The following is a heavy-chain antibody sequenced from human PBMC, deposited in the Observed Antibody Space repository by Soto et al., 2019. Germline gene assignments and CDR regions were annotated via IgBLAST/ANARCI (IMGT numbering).Heavy chain of an antibody. CDR2: ISGSGGST. CDR3: AKNDILTGYSGGALFDY. Sequence: GGSLRLSCAASGFTFSSYAMSWVRQAPGKGLEWVSAISGSGGSTYYADSVKGRFTISRDNSKNTLHLQMNSLRAEDTAVYYCAKNDILTGYSGGALFDYWGQGTLVTVSS. J-gene: IGHJ4*02. CDR1: GFTFSSYA. D-gene: IGHD3-9*01. V-gene: IGHV3-23*01.